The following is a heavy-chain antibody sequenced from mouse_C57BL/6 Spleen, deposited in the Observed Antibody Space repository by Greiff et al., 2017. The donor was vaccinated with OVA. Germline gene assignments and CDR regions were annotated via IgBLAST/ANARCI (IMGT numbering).Heavy chain of an antibody. V-gene: IGHV5-17*01. D-gene: IGHD1-1*01. CDR2: ISSGSSTI. Sequence: DVHLVESGGGLVKPGGSLKLSCAASGFTFTDYGMHWVRQAPEKGLEWVAYISSGSSTIYYPDTVTGRFTISSANAKNTLFLQRTSLRSEDTAMYYCAGGGGSSFHYYAMDYWGQGTSVTVSS. CDR3: AGGGGSSFHYYAMDY. J-gene: IGHJ4*01. CDR1: GFTFTDYG.